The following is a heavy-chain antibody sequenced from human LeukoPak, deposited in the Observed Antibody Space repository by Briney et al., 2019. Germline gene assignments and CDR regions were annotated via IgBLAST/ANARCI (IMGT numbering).Heavy chain of an antibody. Sequence: SDTLSLTCTVSGGSISSSSYYWGWVRQPPGKGLQWIGSIYNSGTTYYNPSLKSRVTISVDTSQNQFSLKLTSVSAADTAVYYCARMLRGGSEFDYWAQGTLVTVSS. CDR2: IYNSGTT. J-gene: IGHJ4*02. CDR3: ARMLRGGSEFDY. V-gene: IGHV4-39*01. CDR1: GGSISSSSYY. D-gene: IGHD5-12*01.